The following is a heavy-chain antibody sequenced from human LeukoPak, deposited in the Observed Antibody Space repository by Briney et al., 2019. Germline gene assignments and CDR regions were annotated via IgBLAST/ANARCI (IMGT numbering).Heavy chain of an antibody. CDR1: GGSISSSSYY. D-gene: IGHD3-10*01. Sequence: SETLSLTCTVSGGSISSSSYYWGWIRQPPGKGLEWIGSIYYSGSTYYNPPLKSRITISVDTSKNQFSLKLSSVTAADTAVYYCASELAFRGEEVPRTSSRLLGAGFDPWGQGTLVTVSS. CDR2: IYYSGST. J-gene: IGHJ5*02. V-gene: IGHV4-39*01. CDR3: ASELAFRGEEVPRTSSRLLGAGFDP.